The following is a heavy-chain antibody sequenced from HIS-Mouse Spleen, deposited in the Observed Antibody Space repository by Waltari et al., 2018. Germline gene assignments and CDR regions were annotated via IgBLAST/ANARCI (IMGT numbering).Heavy chain of an antibody. CDR1: GGSLSSSGSY. Sequence: QLQLQESVPGRVKPSETLSLTCTVSGGSLSSSGSYWGWIRQPPGKGLEWIGCIYYSGSTYYNPSLKSRVTISVDTSKNQFSLKLSSVTAADTAVYYCAREIPYSSSWYDWYFDLWGRGTLVTVSS. V-gene: IGHV4-39*07. D-gene: IGHD6-13*01. CDR2: IYYSGST. CDR3: AREIPYSSSWYDWYFDL. J-gene: IGHJ2*01.